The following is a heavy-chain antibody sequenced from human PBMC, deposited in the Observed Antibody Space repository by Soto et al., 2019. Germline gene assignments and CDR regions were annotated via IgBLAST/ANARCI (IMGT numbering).Heavy chain of an antibody. CDR2: ISGSGGST. D-gene: IGHD3-3*01. J-gene: IGHJ6*02. Sequence: GGSLRLSCAASGFTFSSYAMSWVRQAPGKGLEWVSAISGSGGSTYYADSVKGRFTISRDNSKNSLYLQKNSLRAEDTAVYYCARDGGRYFGMDVWGQGTTVTVSS. V-gene: IGHV3-23*01. CDR3: ARDGGRYFGMDV. CDR1: GFTFSSYA.